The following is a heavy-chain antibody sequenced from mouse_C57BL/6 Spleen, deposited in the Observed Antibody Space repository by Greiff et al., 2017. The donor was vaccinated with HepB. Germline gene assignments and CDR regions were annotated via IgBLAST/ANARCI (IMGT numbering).Heavy chain of an antibody. J-gene: IGHJ3*01. CDR3: ARDGDVGFAY. Sequence: EVKLVESGGDLVKPGGSLKLSCAASGFTFSSYGMSWVRQTPEKRLEWVATISDGGSYTYYPDNVKGRFTISRDNAKNNLYLQMSHLKSEDTAMYYCARDGDVGFAYWGQGTLVTVSA. V-gene: IGHV5-4*01. CDR1: GFTFSSYG. D-gene: IGHD2-14*01. CDR2: ISDGGSYT.